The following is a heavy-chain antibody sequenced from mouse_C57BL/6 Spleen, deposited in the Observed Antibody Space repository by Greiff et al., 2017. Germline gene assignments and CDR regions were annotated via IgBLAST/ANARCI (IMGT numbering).Heavy chain of an antibody. CDR2: ISSGSSTI. Sequence: EVKLEESGGGLVKPGGSLKLSCAASGFNFSDYGMHWVRQAPEKGLEWVAYISSGSSTIYYADTVKGRFTISRDNAKNTLFLQMTSLRSEDTAMYYCAMYHYYGSSYWYFDFWCTGTTVTVSS. D-gene: IGHD1-1*01. V-gene: IGHV5-17*01. CDR1: GFNFSDYG. CDR3: AMYHYYGSSYWYFDF. J-gene: IGHJ1*03.